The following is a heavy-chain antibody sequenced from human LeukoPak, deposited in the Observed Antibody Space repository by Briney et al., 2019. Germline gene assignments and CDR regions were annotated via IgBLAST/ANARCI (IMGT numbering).Heavy chain of an antibody. V-gene: IGHV1-18*01. CDR2: IRVYNGDT. Sequence: GASVKVSCKPSGYTFTSYGISWVRQAPGQGLEWIGWIRVYNGDTNYAQKFKGRVTMTTDTSINTAYMELRSLGSDDTAVYYCARGGSRVTTINILDYWGQGTLVTVSS. D-gene: IGHD5-24*01. J-gene: IGHJ4*02. CDR3: ARGGSRVTTINILDY. CDR1: GYTFTSYG.